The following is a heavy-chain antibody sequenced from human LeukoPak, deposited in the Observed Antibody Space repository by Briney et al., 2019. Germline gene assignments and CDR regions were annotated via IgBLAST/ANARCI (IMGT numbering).Heavy chain of an antibody. J-gene: IGHJ4*02. D-gene: IGHD3-3*01. Sequence: GASVKVSCKASGGTFSNYAINWVRQAPGQGLEWLGGIIPTYGTTNYGQTFQGRVTITADESTTTAYMELSSLRSEDTALYYCATPHKYYDVWRGYCPFDNWGQGTLVTVSS. V-gene: IGHV1-69*13. CDR2: IIPTYGTT. CDR1: GGTFSNYA. CDR3: ATPHKYYDVWRGYCPFDN.